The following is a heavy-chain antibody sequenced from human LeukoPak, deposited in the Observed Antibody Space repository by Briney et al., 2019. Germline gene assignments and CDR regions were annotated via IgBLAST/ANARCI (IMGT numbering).Heavy chain of an antibody. CDR3: ARGDQWLVRYYFDY. CDR2: IYSGGGTT. V-gene: IGHV3-53*01. J-gene: IGHJ4*02. Sequence: GGSLRLSCAASGFSVSSNYMSWVRQAPGKGLEWVSLIYSGGGTTYYADSVRGRFTISRDDSKNTLYLQMNSLRAEDTAVYYCARGDQWLVRYYFDYWGQGTLVTVSS. CDR1: GFSVSSNY. D-gene: IGHD6-19*01.